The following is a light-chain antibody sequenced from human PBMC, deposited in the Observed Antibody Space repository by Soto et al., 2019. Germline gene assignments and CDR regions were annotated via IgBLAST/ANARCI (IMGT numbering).Light chain of an antibody. CDR3: QQYGHSPIT. Sequence: EIVLTQSPVTLSVSPGERTTLSCLASQSVSSNLAWYQQRPGQAPRLLIYDASARATGIPSRFSGSGSGTDFTLTISRLEPEDFALYYCQQYGHSPITFGQGTRLEIK. V-gene: IGKV3-15*01. J-gene: IGKJ5*01. CDR2: DAS. CDR1: QSVSSN.